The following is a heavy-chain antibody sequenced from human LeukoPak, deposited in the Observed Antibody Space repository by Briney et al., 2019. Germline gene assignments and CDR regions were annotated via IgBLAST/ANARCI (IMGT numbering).Heavy chain of an antibody. CDR1: GFTFSNAW. CDR2: IRSKTAGGTT. D-gene: IGHD3-10*01. J-gene: IGHJ4*02. CDR3: VTETSGSFHY. V-gene: IGHV3-15*01. Sequence: GSLRLSCAASGFTFSNAWMSWVRQAPGKGLEWVGRIRSKTAGGTTDYAAPVKGRFTMSRDDSENTLYLQMNNLKTEDTAVYYCVTETSGSFHYWGQGTLVTVSS.